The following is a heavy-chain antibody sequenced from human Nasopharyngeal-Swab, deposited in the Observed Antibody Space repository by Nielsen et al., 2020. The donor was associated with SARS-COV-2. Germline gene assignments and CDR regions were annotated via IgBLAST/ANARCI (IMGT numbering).Heavy chain of an antibody. CDR2: ISWNSGST. D-gene: IGHD7-27*01. J-gene: IGHJ4*02. CDR3: AKDGGGLTGDLYYFDY. CDR1: GFTFNSYG. V-gene: IGHV3-9*01. Sequence: SLKISCAASGFTFNSYGMNWVRQAPGKGLEWVSGISWNSGSTGYADSVKGRFTISRDNAKNSLYLQMNSLRAEDTALYYCAKDGGGLTGDLYYFDYWGQGTLVTVSS.